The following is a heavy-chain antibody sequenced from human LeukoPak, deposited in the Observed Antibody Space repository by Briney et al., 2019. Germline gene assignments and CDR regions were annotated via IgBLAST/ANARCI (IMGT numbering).Heavy chain of an antibody. CDR2: IYYSGST. Sequence: SETLSLTCTVSGGSISSSSYYWGWIRQPPGKGLEWIGSIYYSGSTYYNPSLKSRVTISVDTSKNQFSLKLSSVTAADTAVYYCARRGDGYNYVGFFDYWGQGTLVTVSS. V-gene: IGHV4-39*01. CDR1: GGSISSSSYY. J-gene: IGHJ4*02. CDR3: ARRGDGYNYVGFFDY. D-gene: IGHD5-24*01.